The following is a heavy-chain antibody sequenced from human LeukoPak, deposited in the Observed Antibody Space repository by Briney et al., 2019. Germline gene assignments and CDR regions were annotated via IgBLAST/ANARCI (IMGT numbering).Heavy chain of an antibody. CDR1: GFTFSDYD. D-gene: IGHD1-1*01. Sequence: QPGGSLRLSCAASGFTFSDYDMHWVRQATGKGLEWVSAIGTAGDTYYTGSVKGRFTISRENAKISLYLQMNSLRAGDTAVYYCARVAKERVGGVYYFDYWGQGTLVTVSS. V-gene: IGHV3-13*01. J-gene: IGHJ4*02. CDR3: ARVAKERVGGVYYFDY. CDR2: IGTAGDT.